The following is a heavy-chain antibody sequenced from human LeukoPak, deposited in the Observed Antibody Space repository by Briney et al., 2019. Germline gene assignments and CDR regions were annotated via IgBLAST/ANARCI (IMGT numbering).Heavy chain of an antibody. CDR3: AENWVASSWFNWFDP. D-gene: IGHD6-13*01. CDR1: GFTFSSYA. V-gene: IGHV3-23*01. J-gene: IGHJ5*02. CDR2: ISGSGGST. Sequence: PGGSLRLSCAASGFTFSSYAMSWVRQAPGKGLEWVSAISGSGGSTYYADSVKGRFTISRDNAKNTLYLQMNSLRAEDTAVYYCAENWVASSWFNWFDPWGQGTLVTVSS.